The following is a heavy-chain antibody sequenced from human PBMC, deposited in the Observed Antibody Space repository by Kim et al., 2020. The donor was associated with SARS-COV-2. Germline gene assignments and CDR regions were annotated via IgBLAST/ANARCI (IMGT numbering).Heavy chain of an antibody. CDR1: GLTFSSYA. CDR2: TSGSGGRT. V-gene: IGHV3-23*01. D-gene: IGHD6-6*01. CDR3: AKVAYSTSWGDSWYAMDV. Sequence: GGSLRLSCAASGLTFSSYAMNWVRQAPGKGLEWVSGTSGSGGRTYYADSVKGRFTISRDNSKNTLFLQMNSLRAEDTAIYYCAKVAYSTSWGDSWYAMDVWGQGTTVTVSS. J-gene: IGHJ6*02.